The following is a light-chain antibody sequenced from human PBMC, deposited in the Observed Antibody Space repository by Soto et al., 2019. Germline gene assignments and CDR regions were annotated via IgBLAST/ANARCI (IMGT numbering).Light chain of an antibody. CDR3: AAWDDSLSGLV. CDR2: NNN. V-gene: IGLV1-47*02. J-gene: IGLJ2*01. Sequence: QSVLTQPPSASGTPGQRVTISCSGSSSNIGSNYVYWYQHLPGTAPKLLIYNNNQRPSGVPDRFSGSKSGTSASLAISELRSDDEADYYCAAWDDSLSGLVFGGGTQLTVL. CDR1: SSNIGSNY.